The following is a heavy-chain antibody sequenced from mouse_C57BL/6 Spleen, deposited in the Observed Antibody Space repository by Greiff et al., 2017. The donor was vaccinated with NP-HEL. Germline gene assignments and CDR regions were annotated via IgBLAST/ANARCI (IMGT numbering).Heavy chain of an antibody. D-gene: IGHD1-1*01. Sequence: EVQLQQSGPELVKPGASVKISCKASGYTFTDYYMNWVKQSHGKSLEWIGDINPNNGGTSYNQKFKGKATLTVDKSSSTAYMELRSLTSEDSAVYYCARQRCEELRAMDYWGQGTSVTVSS. CDR1: GYTFTDYY. J-gene: IGHJ4*01. CDR2: INPNNGGT. CDR3: ARQRCEELRAMDY. V-gene: IGHV1-26*01.